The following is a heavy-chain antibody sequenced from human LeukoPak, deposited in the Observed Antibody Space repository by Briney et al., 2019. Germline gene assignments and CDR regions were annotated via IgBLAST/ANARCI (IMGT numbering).Heavy chain of an antibody. CDR1: GFTFHNYA. CDR2: ISGSGGST. Sequence: GASLRLSCAASGFTFHNYAMSWVRQAPGKGLQWVSAISGSGGSTYYADSVKGRFTISRDNSKNTLYLQMNSLRAEDTAVYYCARDSPHYGSGTSPYFDYWGQGTLVTVSS. V-gene: IGHV3-23*01. J-gene: IGHJ4*02. D-gene: IGHD3-10*01. CDR3: ARDSPHYGSGTSPYFDY.